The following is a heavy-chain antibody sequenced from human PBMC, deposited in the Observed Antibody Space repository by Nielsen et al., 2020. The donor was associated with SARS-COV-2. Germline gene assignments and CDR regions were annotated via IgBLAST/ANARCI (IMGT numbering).Heavy chain of an antibody. D-gene: IGHD3-9*01. J-gene: IGHJ3*01. V-gene: IGHV4-34*01. Sequence: WGTLTLSCAVYGWTFSGSCMSWVRQPPGKGLEWIGDINTSATATLKTSLKGRVTVSGNPPKNQLSLKMTSMNAADTAVYFCARAPDVDVLTGDYPDGFDVWGQGTGVTVSS. CDR1: GWTFSGSC. CDR2: INTSATA. CDR3: ARAPDVDVLTGDYPDGFDV.